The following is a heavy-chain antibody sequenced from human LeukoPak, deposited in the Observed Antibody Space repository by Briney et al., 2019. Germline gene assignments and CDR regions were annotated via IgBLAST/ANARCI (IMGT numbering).Heavy chain of an antibody. J-gene: IGHJ6*02. V-gene: IGHV3-9*01. CDR2: ISWNSGSI. CDR3: VAAAGNDYYYYGMDV. D-gene: IGHD6-13*01. CDR1: GFTFDDYA. Sequence: PGRSLRLSCAASGFTFDDYAMHWVRQAPGKGLEWVSGISWNSGSIGYADSVKGRFTISRDNAKNSLYLQMNSLRAEDTALYYCVAAAGNDYYYYGMDVWGQGTTVTVS.